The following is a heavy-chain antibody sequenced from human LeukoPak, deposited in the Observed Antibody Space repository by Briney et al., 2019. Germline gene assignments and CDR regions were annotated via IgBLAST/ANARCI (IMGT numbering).Heavy chain of an antibody. J-gene: IGHJ4*02. CDR3: AKGSFNGDSSGYLSPEVFDY. Sequence: GGSLRLSWAAAGFTFSSYGMHWVRQAPGKGLEWVALTWYDGSNKYYADSVKGRLTISRDNSKNTLYLQMNSLRAEDTAVYYCAKGSFNGDSSGYLSPEVFDYWGQGTLVTVSS. D-gene: IGHD3-22*01. V-gene: IGHV3-30*02. CDR2: TWYDGSNK. CDR1: GFTFSSYG.